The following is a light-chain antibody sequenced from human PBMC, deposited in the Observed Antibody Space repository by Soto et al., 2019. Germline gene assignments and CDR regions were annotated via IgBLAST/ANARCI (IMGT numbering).Light chain of an antibody. Sequence: IVCTQSPGTLSLSPGDRATLSCRASQSVATNLAWYQQRPGQAPRLLIYGAAKRAIGLPTRFSGSGSGTEFTLTITSLQSEEFAVYYCQQYNNWPQTFGHGTKV. J-gene: IGKJ1*01. CDR1: QSVATN. CDR3: QQYNNWPQT. V-gene: IGKV3-15*01. CDR2: GAA.